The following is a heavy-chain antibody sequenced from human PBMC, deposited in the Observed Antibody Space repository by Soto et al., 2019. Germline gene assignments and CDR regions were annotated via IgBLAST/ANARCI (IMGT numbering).Heavy chain of an antibody. CDR1: GFTVSSNY. V-gene: IGHV3-66*01. D-gene: IGHD2-15*01. CDR3: AREGVVAASD. CDR2: IYSGGST. Sequence: EVQLVESGGGLVQPGGSLRLSCAASGFTVSSNYMSWVRQAPGKGLEWVSVIYSGGSTNYADSVKGRYTISRDNSKNTVYLQMNSLRAEDTAVYYCAREGVVAASDWGQGTLVTVSS. J-gene: IGHJ4*02.